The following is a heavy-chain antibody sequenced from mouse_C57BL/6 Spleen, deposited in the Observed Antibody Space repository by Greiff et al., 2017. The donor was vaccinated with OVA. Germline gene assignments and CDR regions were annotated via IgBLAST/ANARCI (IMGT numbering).Heavy chain of an antibody. J-gene: IGHJ4*01. CDR3: ARHYYGSRDAMDY. Sequence: EVQVVESGGGLVQPGGSLKLSCAASGFTFSDYYMYWVRQTPEKRLEWVAYISNGGGSTYYPDTVKGRFTISRDNAKNTLYLQMSRLKSEDTAMYYCARHYYGSRDAMDYWGQGTSVTVSS. V-gene: IGHV5-12*01. D-gene: IGHD1-1*01. CDR2: ISNGGGST. CDR1: GFTFSDYY.